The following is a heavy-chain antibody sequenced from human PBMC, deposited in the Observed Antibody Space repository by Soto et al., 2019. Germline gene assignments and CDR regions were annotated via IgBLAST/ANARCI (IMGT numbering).Heavy chain of an antibody. CDR3: ARVQTASSPPSGMDV. J-gene: IGHJ6*02. CDR1: GGTFSSYA. V-gene: IGHV1-69*12. Sequence: QVQLVQSGAEVKKPGSSVKVSCKASGGTFSSYAISWVRQAPGQGLEWMGGIIPIFGTANYAQKFQGRVTITAEESTRTADMELSSLRSEDTAVYYCARVQTASSPPSGMDVWGQGTTVTVSS. CDR2: IIPIFGTA. D-gene: IGHD6-13*01.